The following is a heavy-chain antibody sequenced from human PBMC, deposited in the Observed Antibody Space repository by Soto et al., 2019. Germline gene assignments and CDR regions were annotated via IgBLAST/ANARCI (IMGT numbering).Heavy chain of an antibody. CDR3: ARGDILTGYYILPY. V-gene: IGHV1-18*01. CDR1: GYTFTSYG. CDR2: ISAYNGNT. J-gene: IGHJ4*02. Sequence: ASVKVSCKASGYTFTSYGISWVRQAPGQGLEWMGWISAYNGNTNYAQKLQGRVTMTTDTSTSTAYMELRSLRSDDTAVYYCARGDILTGYYILPYSGEGTLVTVSS. D-gene: IGHD3-9*01.